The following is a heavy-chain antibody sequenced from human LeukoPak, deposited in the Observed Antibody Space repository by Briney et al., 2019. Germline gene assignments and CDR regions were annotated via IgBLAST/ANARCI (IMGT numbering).Heavy chain of an antibody. D-gene: IGHD1-26*01. CDR3: ARDRRSLVGATPDAFDI. Sequence: PGGSLRLSCAASGFTFSSYAMSWVRQAPGKGLGWVSAISGSGGSTYYADSVKGRFTISRDNSKNTLYLQMNSLRAEDTAVYYCARDRRSLVGATPDAFDIWGQGTMVTVSS. CDR2: ISGSGGST. CDR1: GFTFSSYA. J-gene: IGHJ3*02. V-gene: IGHV3-23*01.